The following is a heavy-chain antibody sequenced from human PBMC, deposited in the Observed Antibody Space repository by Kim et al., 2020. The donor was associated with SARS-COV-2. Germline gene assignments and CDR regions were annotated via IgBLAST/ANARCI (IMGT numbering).Heavy chain of an antibody. CDR2: INPETGAT. D-gene: IGHD2-2*01. V-gene: IGHV1-2*02. J-gene: IGHJ6*02. CDR3: ARGSSRFQRFYYYGMDV. CDR1: GYSFTAFY. Sequence: ASVKVSCKTSGYSFTAFYLHWVRQAPGQGLEWLGCINPETGATNYAQNFQGRVTMTRVTSINTAYMDVSVLRANDTAVYYCARGSSRFQRFYYYGMDVWGQGTTVT.